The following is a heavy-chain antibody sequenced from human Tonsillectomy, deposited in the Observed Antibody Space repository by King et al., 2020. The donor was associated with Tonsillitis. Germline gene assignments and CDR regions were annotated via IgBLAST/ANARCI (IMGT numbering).Heavy chain of an antibody. CDR2: IYTSGST. J-gene: IGHJ5*02. Sequence: QLQESGPGLVKPSQTLSLTCTVSGVTISSGVYYWSWIRQPAGKGLEWIGRIYTSGSTNYNPSLKSRVPMSVDTSKNQFSLNLSSVTAADTAVYYCAREYYSHFFDPWGRGTLVTVSS. D-gene: IGHD4-11*01. CDR1: GVTISSGVYY. V-gene: IGHV4-61*02. CDR3: AREYYSHFFDP.